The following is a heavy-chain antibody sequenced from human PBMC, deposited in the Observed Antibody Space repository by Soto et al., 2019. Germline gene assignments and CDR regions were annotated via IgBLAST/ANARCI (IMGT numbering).Heavy chain of an antibody. CDR1: GGTFSSYA. J-gene: IGHJ4*02. Sequence: QVQLVQSGAEVKKPGSSVKVSCKASGGTFSSYAISWVRQAPGQGLEWMGGIIPIFGTANYEQKFQGRVTITADESTSTPYMELSSLRSEDTAVYYCARDSAGRQWLTSFDYWGQGTLVTVSS. V-gene: IGHV1-69*12. CDR2: IIPIFGTA. CDR3: ARDSAGRQWLTSFDY. D-gene: IGHD6-19*01.